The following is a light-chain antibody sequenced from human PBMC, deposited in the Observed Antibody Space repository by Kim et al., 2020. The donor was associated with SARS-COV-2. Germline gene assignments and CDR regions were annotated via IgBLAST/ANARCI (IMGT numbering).Light chain of an antibody. CDR3: NSRDSSGNHTV. V-gene: IGLV3-19*01. CDR2: GKN. Sequence: SSELTQDPAVSVALGQTVRITCQGDSLRSYYASWYQQKPGQAPVLVIYGKNNRPSGIPVRFSGSSPGNTASLTITWAQAEDEADYYCNSRDSSGNHTVFG. J-gene: IGLJ2*01. CDR1: SLRSYY.